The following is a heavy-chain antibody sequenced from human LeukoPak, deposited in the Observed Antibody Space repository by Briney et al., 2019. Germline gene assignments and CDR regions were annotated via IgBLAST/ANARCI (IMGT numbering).Heavy chain of an antibody. CDR2: IIPIFGTA. CDR3: ARDTGRYYYDSSGRGAFDI. Sequence: ASVKVSCKASGGTFSSYAISWVRQAPGQGLEWMGGIIPIFGTANYAQKFQGRVTITTDESTSTAYMELSSLRSEDTAVYYCARDTGRYYYDSSGRGAFDIWGQGTMVTVSS. V-gene: IGHV1-69*05. J-gene: IGHJ3*02. D-gene: IGHD3-22*01. CDR1: GGTFSSYA.